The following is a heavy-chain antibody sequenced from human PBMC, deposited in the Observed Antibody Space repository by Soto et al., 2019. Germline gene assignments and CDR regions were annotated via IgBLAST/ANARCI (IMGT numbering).Heavy chain of an antibody. J-gene: IGHJ4*02. CDR2: ISPHKDDT. CDR1: GYIFSTIG. CDR3: ARDLDGSGSYYTNY. Sequence: GASVKVSCKTSGYIFSTIGISWVRQAPGQGLEWMGWISPHKDDTYYAQRLQGRVTMTTDTSTSTAYMELRSLRSDDTAVYFCARDLDGSGSYYTNYWGQGTLVTVSS. D-gene: IGHD3-10*01. V-gene: IGHV1-18*01.